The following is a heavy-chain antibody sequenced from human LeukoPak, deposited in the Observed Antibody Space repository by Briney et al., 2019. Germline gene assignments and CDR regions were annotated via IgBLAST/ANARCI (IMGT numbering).Heavy chain of an antibody. Sequence: PSETLSLTCTVSGGSISSYYWSWIRQPPGKGLEWIGYIYYSGSTNYNPSLKSRVTTSVDTPKNQFSLKLSSVTAADTAVYYCAGRQRWPFDYWGQGTLVTVSS. V-gene: IGHV4-59*01. CDR3: AGRQRWPFDY. D-gene: IGHD4-23*01. J-gene: IGHJ4*02. CDR2: IYYSGST. CDR1: GGSISSYY.